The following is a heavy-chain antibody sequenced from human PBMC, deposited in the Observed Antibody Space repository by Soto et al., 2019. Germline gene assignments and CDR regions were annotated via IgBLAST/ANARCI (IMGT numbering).Heavy chain of an antibody. J-gene: IGHJ6*02. CDR2: IDPSDSYT. D-gene: IGHD1-20*01. Sequence: GESLKISCMGSGYSFTSYWISWVRQMPGKGLEWMGRIDPSDSYTNYSPSFQGHVTISADKSISTAYLQWSSLKASDTAMYYCARHNDESITGTGGMDVWGQGTTVTVSS. V-gene: IGHV5-10-1*01. CDR3: ARHNDESITGTGGMDV. CDR1: GYSFTSYW.